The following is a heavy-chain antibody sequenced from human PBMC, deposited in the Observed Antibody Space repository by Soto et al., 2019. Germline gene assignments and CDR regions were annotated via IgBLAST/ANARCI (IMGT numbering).Heavy chain of an antibody. V-gene: IGHV3-30-3*01. D-gene: IGHD6-13*01. J-gene: IGHJ4*02. Sequence: HPGGSLRLSCAASGFTFSTYAMNWVRQAPGKGLEWVAAISYDASNKYYAGSVKGRFTISRDNYKNTLYLQMNSLRTEDTAMYYCARWVYAFDYWGKGTLVTVSS. CDR2: ISYDASNK. CDR1: GFTFSTYA. CDR3: ARWVYAFDY.